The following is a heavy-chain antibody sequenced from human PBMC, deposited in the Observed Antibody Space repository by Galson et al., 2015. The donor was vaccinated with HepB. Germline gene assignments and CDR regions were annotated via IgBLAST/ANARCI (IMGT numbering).Heavy chain of an antibody. V-gene: IGHV1-24*01. Sequence: SVKVSCKVSGSTLNELSIHWVRQAPGKGLEWVGGFDPEEGETIYAQKFQDTLTMTEDTSTDTVYMELTSLTSEDTAIYFCVGSGDFHAFYLWGQGTKVTVSS. CDR1: GSTLNELS. J-gene: IGHJ3*01. D-gene: IGHD3-10*01. CDR3: VGSGDFHAFYL. CDR2: FDPEEGET.